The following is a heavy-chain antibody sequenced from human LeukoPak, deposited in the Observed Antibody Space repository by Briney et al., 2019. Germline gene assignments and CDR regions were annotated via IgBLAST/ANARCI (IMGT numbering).Heavy chain of an antibody. CDR3: AKEVGYDSSGYDDF. D-gene: IGHD3-22*01. Sequence: GGSLRLSCAASGFTFSNYAMSWVRQAPGKGLEWVSAISGSGSSTYYADSVKGRFTISRDNSKNTVYLQMNSLRAEDTALYYCAKEVGYDSSGYDDFWGQGTLVTVSS. J-gene: IGHJ4*02. CDR2: ISGSGSST. CDR1: GFTFSNYA. V-gene: IGHV3-23*01.